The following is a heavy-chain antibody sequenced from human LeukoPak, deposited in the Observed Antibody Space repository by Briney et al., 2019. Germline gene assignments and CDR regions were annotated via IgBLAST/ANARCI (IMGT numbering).Heavy chain of an antibody. CDR2: ISSSSSTI. Sequence: GGSLRLSCAASGFTFSSYSMNWVRQAPGKGLEWVSYISSSSSTIYYADSVKGRFTISRDNAKNSLYLQMNSLRAEDTAVYYCARVFDKTEDYWGQGTLVTVSS. CDR1: GFTFSSYS. J-gene: IGHJ4*02. V-gene: IGHV3-48*01. CDR3: ARVFDKTEDY. D-gene: IGHD3-9*01.